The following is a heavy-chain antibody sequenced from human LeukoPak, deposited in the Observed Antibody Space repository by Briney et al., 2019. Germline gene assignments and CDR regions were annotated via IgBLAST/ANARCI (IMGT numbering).Heavy chain of an antibody. D-gene: IGHD3-9*01. CDR2: IYHSGST. V-gene: IGHV4-39*07. CDR1: GGSISSGDYY. CDR3: ASVYYDILTGYQLGGSYANY. Sequence: KASQTLSLTCTVSGGSISSGDYYWGWIRQPPGKGLEWIGSIYHSGSTYYNPSLKSRVTISVDTSKNQFSLKLSSVTAADTAVYYCASVYYDILTGYQLGGSYANYWGQGTLVTVSS. J-gene: IGHJ4*02.